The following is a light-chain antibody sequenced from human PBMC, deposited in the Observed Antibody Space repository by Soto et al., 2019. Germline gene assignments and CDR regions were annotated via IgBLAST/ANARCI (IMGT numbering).Light chain of an antibody. V-gene: IGKV1-5*01. CDR3: QQYNTYSAT. J-gene: IGKJ5*01. Sequence: DIQMTQSPSTLSASVGDSVTITCRASQNIASWLAWYQQTPGKAPKLLIYGASTSESGVPSRFSGSGSGTEFTLTIRSLQPGDFATYYCQQYNTYSATVGQGTRLEIK. CDR2: GAS. CDR1: QNIASW.